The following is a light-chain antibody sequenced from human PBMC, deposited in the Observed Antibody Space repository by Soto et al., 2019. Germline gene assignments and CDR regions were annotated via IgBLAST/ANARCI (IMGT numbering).Light chain of an antibody. CDR2: GAS. CDR1: QSVSSSY. V-gene: IGKV3-20*01. CDR3: QQYGSSPIT. J-gene: IGKJ3*01. Sequence: EIVLTQSPGPLSLSPGERATLSCRASQSVSSSYLAWYPQKPGQAPRLLIYGASSRATGIPDRFSGSGSWTDFTLTIIRLETEDFAVYSCQQYGSSPITFGPGTQVHIK.